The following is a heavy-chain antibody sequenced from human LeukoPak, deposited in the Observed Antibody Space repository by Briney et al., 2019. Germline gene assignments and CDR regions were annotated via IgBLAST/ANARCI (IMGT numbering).Heavy chain of an antibody. CDR1: GFTFSSYS. CDR2: ISSSSSTI. CDR3: ARKSSSSWRDFDY. Sequence: GGSLRLSCATSGFTFSSYSMNWVRQAPGKGLEWVSYISSSSSTIYYADSVKGRFTISRDNAKNSLYLQMNSLRAEDTAVYYCARKSSSSWRDFDYWGQGTLVTVSS. D-gene: IGHD6-13*01. J-gene: IGHJ4*02. V-gene: IGHV3-48*01.